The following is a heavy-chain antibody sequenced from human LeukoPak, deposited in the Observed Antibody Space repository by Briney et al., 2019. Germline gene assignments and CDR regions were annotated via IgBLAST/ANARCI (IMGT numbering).Heavy chain of an antibody. CDR1: GFTFSGYA. CDR3: AKVSPEGRPYGSGSYYNDY. J-gene: IGHJ4*02. Sequence: GGSPRLSCAASGFTFSGYAMTWVRQAPGKGLEWVSSIRGSGDNTYYADSVRGRFTISRDNSKSTLYLQMNSLRVEDTAVYYCAKVSPEGRPYGSGSYYNDYWGQGTLVTVSS. V-gene: IGHV3-23*01. CDR2: IRGSGDNT. D-gene: IGHD3-10*01.